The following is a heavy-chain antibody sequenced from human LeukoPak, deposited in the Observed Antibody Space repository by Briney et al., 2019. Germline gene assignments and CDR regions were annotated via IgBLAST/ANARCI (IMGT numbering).Heavy chain of an antibody. J-gene: IGHJ4*02. CDR2: IYTSGST. CDR1: GGSISSGSYY. CDR3: ARDEDYGGNSAY. V-gene: IGHV4-61*02. Sequence: SETLSLTCTVSGGSISSGSYYWSWIRQPAGKGLEWIGRIYTSGSTNYNPSLKSRVTISVDTSKNQFSLKLSSVTAADTAVYYCARDEDYGGNSAYWGQGTLVTVSS. D-gene: IGHD4-23*01.